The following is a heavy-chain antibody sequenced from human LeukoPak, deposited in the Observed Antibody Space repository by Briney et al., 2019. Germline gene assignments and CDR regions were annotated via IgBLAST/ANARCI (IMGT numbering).Heavy chain of an antibody. CDR1: GGPISSGGYY. J-gene: IGHJ4*02. CDR2: ISFNGNT. CDR3: ARSFSGPTGADY. D-gene: IGHD6-19*01. V-gene: IGHV4-31*03. Sequence: SETLSLTCTVSGGPISSGGYYWSWIRQLPGKGLEWIGYISFNGNTYYNPSLKSRVTISGDTSKNQFSLKLSSVTAADTAVYYCARSFSGPTGADYWGQGTLVTVSS.